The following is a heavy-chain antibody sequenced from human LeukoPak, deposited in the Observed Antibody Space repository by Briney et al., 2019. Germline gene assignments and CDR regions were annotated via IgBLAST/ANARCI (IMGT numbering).Heavy chain of an antibody. CDR1: GFTFSSYA. CDR2: ISGSGGST. D-gene: IGHD2-15*01. Sequence: PGGSLRLSCAASGFTFSSYAMGWVRQAPGKGLEWVSAISGSGGSTYYADSVKGRFTISRDNSKNTLYLQMNSLRAEDTAVYYCAKDRMGATYCSGGSCYPHWFDPWGQGTLVTVSS. CDR3: AKDRMGATYCSGGSCYPHWFDP. J-gene: IGHJ5*02. V-gene: IGHV3-23*01.